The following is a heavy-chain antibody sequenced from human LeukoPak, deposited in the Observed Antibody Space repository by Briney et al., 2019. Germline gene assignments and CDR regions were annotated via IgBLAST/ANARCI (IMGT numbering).Heavy chain of an antibody. J-gene: IGHJ4*02. CDR2: ISAYNGNT. CDR3: AREILGAYDSSGYTFDY. V-gene: IGHV1-18*01. CDR1: GYTFTSYR. Sequence: ASVKVSCKASGYTFTSYRINWVRQAPGQGLEWMGWISAYNGNTNYAQKFQGRVTITRDTSTSTVYMELSSLRSEDTAVYYCAREILGAYDSSGYTFDYWGQGSLVTVSS. D-gene: IGHD3-22*01.